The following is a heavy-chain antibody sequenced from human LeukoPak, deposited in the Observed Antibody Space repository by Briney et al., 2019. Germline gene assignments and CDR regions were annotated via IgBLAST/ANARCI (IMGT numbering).Heavy chain of an antibody. D-gene: IGHD2-2*01. CDR3: ARAGICSSTSCSLTRWSGMDV. CDR1: GYTFTSYD. J-gene: IGHJ6*02. V-gene: IGHV1-8*01. CDR2: MNPNSGNT. Sequence: ASVKVSCKASGYTFTSYDINWVRQATGQGLEWMGWMNPNSGNTGYAQKFQGRVTMTRNTSISTAYMELSSLRSEDTAVYYCARAGICSSTSCSLTRWSGMDVWGQGTTVTVSS.